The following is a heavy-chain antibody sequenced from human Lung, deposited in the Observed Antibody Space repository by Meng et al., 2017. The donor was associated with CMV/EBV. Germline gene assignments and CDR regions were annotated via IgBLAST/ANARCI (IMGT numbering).Heavy chain of an antibody. V-gene: IGHV1-2*02. CDR3: ASKMYYDFWSAYRGTEGVDPFNI. D-gene: IGHD3-3*01. Sequence: ASXXVSXKASGYTXTDYRMHWVRQAPGQGLEWMGWISPNNGATNYAQKFQGRVTMTRDTSINTAYMELNRLTYDDTAVYYCASKMYYDFWSAYRGTEGVDPFNIXGQGXLVTVS. J-gene: IGHJ3*02. CDR2: ISPNNGAT. CDR1: GYTXTDYR.